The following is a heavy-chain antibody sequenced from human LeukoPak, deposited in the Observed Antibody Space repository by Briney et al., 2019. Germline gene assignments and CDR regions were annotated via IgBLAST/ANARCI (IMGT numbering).Heavy chain of an antibody. V-gene: IGHV3-30*04. D-gene: IGHD4-23*01. CDR1: GFTFSSYA. Sequence: GRSLRLSCAASGFTFSSYAMHWVRQAPGKGLEWVAVITYDGRNKYYADSVKGRFTISRDNSKSTLYLQINSLRAEDTAVYYCARGLLETPTTYFDYWGQGTLVTVSS. J-gene: IGHJ4*02. CDR3: ARGLLETPTTYFDY. CDR2: ITYDGRNK.